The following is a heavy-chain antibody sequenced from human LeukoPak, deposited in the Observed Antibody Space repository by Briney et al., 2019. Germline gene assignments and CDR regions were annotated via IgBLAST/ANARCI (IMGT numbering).Heavy chain of an antibody. CDR1: GFTFTDTY. D-gene: IGHD5-24*01. V-gene: IGHV3-11*04. J-gene: IGHJ5*02. Sequence: GGSLRLSCAVSGFTFTDTYMTWIRQAPGKGLESLSYISPSGTDISYADSVKGRFTISRDNAKNSLYLQMNSLRAEDTAVYYCARTRDGYNTNWFDPWGQGTLVTVSS. CDR2: ISPSGTDI. CDR3: ARTRDGYNTNWFDP.